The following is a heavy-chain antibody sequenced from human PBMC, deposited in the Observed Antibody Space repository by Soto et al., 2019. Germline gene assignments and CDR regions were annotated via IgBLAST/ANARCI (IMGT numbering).Heavy chain of an antibody. Sequence: SGPTLVNPTQTLTLTCTFSGFSLSTSGVGVGWIRQPPGKALEWLALIYWDDDKRYSPSLKSRLTITKDTSKNQVVLTMTNMDPVDTATYYCAHNYPCDDYIWGSCTPDAFDIWGQGTMVTVSS. CDR2: IYWDDDK. J-gene: IGHJ3*02. CDR1: GFSLSTSGVG. V-gene: IGHV2-5*02. D-gene: IGHD3-16*01. CDR3: AHNYPCDDYIWGSCTPDAFDI.